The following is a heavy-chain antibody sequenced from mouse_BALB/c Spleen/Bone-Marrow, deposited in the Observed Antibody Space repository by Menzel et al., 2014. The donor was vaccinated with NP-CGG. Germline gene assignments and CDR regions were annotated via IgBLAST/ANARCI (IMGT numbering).Heavy chain of an antibody. CDR1: GFTFTDYY. D-gene: IGHD1-1*01. V-gene: IGHV7-3*02. J-gene: IGHJ2*01. CDR3: ARDMGGLLFDS. Sequence: EVKLMESGGGLVQPGGSLRLSCATSGFTFTDYYMNWVRQPPGKALEWLAFIRNKAYGYTTEYSASVKGRFTISRDNSQNILYLQMNTLRAEDSATYYCARDMGGLLFDSWGQGTTLSVSP. CDR2: IRNKAYGYTT.